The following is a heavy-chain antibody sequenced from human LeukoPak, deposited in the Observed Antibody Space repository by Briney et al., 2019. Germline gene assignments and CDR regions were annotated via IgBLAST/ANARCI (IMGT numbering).Heavy chain of an antibody. CDR2: ISYSGST. J-gene: IGHJ4*02. V-gene: IGHV4-39*02. CDR1: GGSISSSTYY. D-gene: IGHD2-2*01. Sequence: SETLSLTCTVSGGSISSSTYYWGWIRQPPGKRLEWIGSISYSGSTYYNPSLKSRVTISVDTSNNHFSLRLTSVTAADTAVYYCARVPAAMPFDYWGQGTLVTVSS. CDR3: ARVPAAMPFDY.